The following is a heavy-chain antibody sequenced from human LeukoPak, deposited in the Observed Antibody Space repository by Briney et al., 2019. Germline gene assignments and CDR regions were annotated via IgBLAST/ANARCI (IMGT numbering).Heavy chain of an antibody. V-gene: IGHV4-4*07. D-gene: IGHD4/OR15-4a*01. J-gene: IGHJ4*02. Sequence: SETLSLTCTVSGGSISSYYWSWIRQPAGKGLEWIGRIYSSGSTHYNPSLKSRVTMSVDSSKKQFSLELSSVTAADTAVYYCARDRNGDGATYFSYWGQGALVTVSS. CDR3: ARDRNGDGATYFSY. CDR2: IYSSGST. CDR1: GGSISSYY.